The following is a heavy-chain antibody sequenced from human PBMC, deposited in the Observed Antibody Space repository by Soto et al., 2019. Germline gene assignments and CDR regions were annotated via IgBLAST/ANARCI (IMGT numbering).Heavy chain of an antibody. Sequence: SETLSLTCGVYGGSFNDYYWSWFRQPPGKGLEWIGEIYHSGRTNYSPSLKSRVTISLDTSKHQISLRLNSVTAADTAVYYCARDWDCSSTSCRIYFDYWGQGTLVTVSS. V-gene: IGHV4-34*01. CDR1: GGSFNDYY. CDR3: ARDWDCSSTSCRIYFDY. D-gene: IGHD2-2*01. J-gene: IGHJ4*02. CDR2: IYHSGRT.